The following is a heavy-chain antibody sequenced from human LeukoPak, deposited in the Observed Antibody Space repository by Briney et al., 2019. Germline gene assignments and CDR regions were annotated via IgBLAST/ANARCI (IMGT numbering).Heavy chain of an antibody. D-gene: IGHD5-18*01. CDR2: INPNSGGT. CDR1: GYTFTGYY. V-gene: IGHV1-2*02. CDR3: ARGHTSMVYTDY. Sequence: ASVKVSCKASGYTFTGYYMNWVRQAPGQGLEWMGWINPNSGGTNYAQKFQGRVTMTGDTSISTAYMELSRLRSDDTAVYYCARGHTSMVYTDYWGQGTLVTVSS. J-gene: IGHJ4*02.